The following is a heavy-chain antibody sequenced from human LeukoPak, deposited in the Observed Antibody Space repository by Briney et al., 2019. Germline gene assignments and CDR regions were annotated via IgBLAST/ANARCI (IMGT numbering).Heavy chain of an antibody. J-gene: IGHJ6*02. CDR3: AKYLSAKGPPYALEV. Sequence: PGGSLRLSCAASDFAFRSYAMRWVRQAQGKGLEWVSGISGSGDSTFYADSVKGRFTISRDNSKNTLYLQMNSLRAEDTAVYYCAKYLSAKGPPYALEVWGQGTTVTVSS. V-gene: IGHV3-23*01. CDR1: DFAFRSYA. CDR2: ISGSGDST.